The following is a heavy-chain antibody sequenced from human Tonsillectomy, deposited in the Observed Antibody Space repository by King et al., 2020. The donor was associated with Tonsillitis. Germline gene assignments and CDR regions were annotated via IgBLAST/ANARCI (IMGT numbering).Heavy chain of an antibody. J-gene: IGHJ6*03. Sequence: VQLVESGGGLVKPGGSLRLSCAASGFTFSNAWMSWVRQAPGKGLEWVGRIKSKTDGGTTDYAAPVKGRFTISRDDSKNTLYLQMNSLKNEHSTVYYCTTGIYGFWSGGYMDVWGKGTAVTVSS. CDR1: GFTFSNAW. D-gene: IGHD3-3*01. V-gene: IGHV3-15*01. CDR3: TTGIYGFWSGGYMDV. CDR2: IKSKTDGGTT.